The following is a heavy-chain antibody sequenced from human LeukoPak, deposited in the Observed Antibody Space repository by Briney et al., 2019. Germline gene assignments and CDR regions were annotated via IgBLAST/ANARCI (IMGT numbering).Heavy chain of an antibody. V-gene: IGHV1-8*01. CDR3: TRRANGRRYNWFDT. CDR1: GYTFTSYD. D-gene: IGHD2-8*01. CDR2: MNPDSDNT. Sequence: ASVKVSCKASGYTFTSYDINWVRQATGQELEWMGWMNPDSDNTACAQKLQGRVTMTKNTSISTAYMELSSLRSDDTAVYYCTRRANGRRYNWFDTWGQGTLVTVSS. J-gene: IGHJ5*02.